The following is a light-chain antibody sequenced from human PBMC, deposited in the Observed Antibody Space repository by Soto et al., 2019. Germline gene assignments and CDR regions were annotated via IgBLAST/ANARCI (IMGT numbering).Light chain of an antibody. Sequence: QSVLAQPAPGSGAPGQRGTSSCTVSSSNIGAGYDVHWYQHLPGTAPKLLIYGNTIRPSGVPDRFSGSKSGTSASLAISGLQDEDAANQYYPSYVRDPRGIVIGTGTK. V-gene: IGLV1-40*01. CDR1: SSNIGAGYD. J-gene: IGLJ1*01. CDR3: PSYVRDPRGIV. CDR2: GNT.